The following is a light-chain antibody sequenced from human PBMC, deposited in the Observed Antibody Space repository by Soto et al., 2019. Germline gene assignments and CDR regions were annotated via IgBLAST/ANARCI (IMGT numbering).Light chain of an antibody. V-gene: IGKV4-1*01. CDR2: WAS. Sequence: DVVMTQSPDSLAVSLGERATINCKSSQNLLYSFNNINYLAWYQQKPRQPPKLLVYWASTRESGVPDRFSGSGSGTDFTLTISSLQAEDVAIYYCQQYYSTPPTFGGGTKVEIK. CDR3: QQYYSTPPT. CDR1: QNLLYSFNNINY. J-gene: IGKJ4*01.